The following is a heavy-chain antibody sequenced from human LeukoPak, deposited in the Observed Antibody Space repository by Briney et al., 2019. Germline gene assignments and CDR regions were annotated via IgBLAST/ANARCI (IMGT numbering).Heavy chain of an antibody. Sequence: ASVKVSCKASGYTFTDYCMHWVRQAPGQGLEWMGWINPNSGGTNYAQKFQGRVTMTRDTSISTAYMELSRLRSDDTAMFYCAREGTFGGNDYWGQGTLVTVSS. CDR1: GYTFTDYC. CDR2: INPNSGGT. V-gene: IGHV1-2*02. D-gene: IGHD3-16*01. J-gene: IGHJ4*02. CDR3: AREGTFGGNDY.